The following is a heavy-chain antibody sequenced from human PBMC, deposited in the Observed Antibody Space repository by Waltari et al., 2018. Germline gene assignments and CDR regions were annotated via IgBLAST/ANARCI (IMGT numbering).Heavy chain of an antibody. Sequence: EVQQVEFGGGLVQPGACLTLSCADSVFTVGDYPIHWVRRLPGGGLEWVSFITWNRGTIGQADSVKGRFTISRDNAKNSLYLQMNSLRPEDTALYYCAKDRGPATSHVVLDLWGRGTLVIVSS. CDR2: ITWNRGTI. J-gene: IGHJ2*01. V-gene: IGHV3-9*01. CDR3: AKDRGPATSHVVLDL. CDR1: VFTVGDYP. D-gene: IGHD2-21*01.